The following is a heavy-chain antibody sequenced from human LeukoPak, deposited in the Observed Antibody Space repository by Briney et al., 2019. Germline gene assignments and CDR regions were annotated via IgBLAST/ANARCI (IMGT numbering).Heavy chain of an antibody. CDR2: ILKDETTK. V-gene: IGHV3-30-3*01. J-gene: IGHJ4*02. CDR1: GFTFSIYT. Sequence: SGGSLRLSCAASGFTFSIYTAVWVRQAPGKGLEWVAVILKDETTKFYADSVKGRFTISRDNSKNTLYLQMSSLRTEDTALYYCARDWGLDSWGQGTLVTVSS. D-gene: IGHD3-16*01. CDR3: ARDWGLDS.